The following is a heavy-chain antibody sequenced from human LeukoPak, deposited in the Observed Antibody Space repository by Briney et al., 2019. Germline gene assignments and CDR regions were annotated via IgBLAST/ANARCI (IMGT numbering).Heavy chain of an antibody. D-gene: IGHD4-17*01. V-gene: IGHV3-23*01. Sequence: PGGSLRLSCAASGFTFSSYAMSWVRQAPGKGLEWVSAISGSGGSTYYADSVKGRFTISRDNSKNTLYLQMNSLRAEDTAVYYCARGPASTVPYYYYMDVWGKGTTVTISS. J-gene: IGHJ6*03. CDR1: GFTFSSYA. CDR2: ISGSGGST. CDR3: ARGPASTVPYYYYMDV.